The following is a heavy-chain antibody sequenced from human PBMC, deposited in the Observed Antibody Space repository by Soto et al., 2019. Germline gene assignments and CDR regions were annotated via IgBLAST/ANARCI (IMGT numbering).Heavy chain of an antibody. CDR2: VYYRGRS. J-gene: IGHJ4*02. CDR3: VSQRTTVPTQAYFDY. CDR1: GCSVTNSSYY. Sequence: PSETLSLTCTVSGCSVTNSSYYWGWIRQSPGKGLEWIGSVYYRGRSYSKSSVKSRVTISVDTSKNRFSLSLNSVTASDTAVYFCVSQRTTVPTQAYFDYWGPGALVTVSS. D-gene: IGHD4-17*01. V-gene: IGHV4-39*01.